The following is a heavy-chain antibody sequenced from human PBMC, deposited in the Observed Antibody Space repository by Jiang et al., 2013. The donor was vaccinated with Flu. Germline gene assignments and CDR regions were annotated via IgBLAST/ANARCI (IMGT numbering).Heavy chain of an antibody. J-gene: IGHJ4*02. V-gene: IGHV4-59*01. CDR1: GGSISSYY. CDR2: IYYSGST. CDR3: ARVAAAGISN. D-gene: IGHD6-13*01. Sequence: PGLVKPSETLSLTCTVSGGSISSYYWSWIRQPPGKGLEWIGYIYYSGSTNYNPSLKSRVTISVDTSKNQFSLMLSSVTAADTAAYYCARVAAAGISNWGQGTLVTVSS.